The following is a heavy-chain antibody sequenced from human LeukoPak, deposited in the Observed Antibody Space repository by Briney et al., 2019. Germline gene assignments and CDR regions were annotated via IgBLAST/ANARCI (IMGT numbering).Heavy chain of an antibody. V-gene: IGHV4-4*07. Sequence: SETLSLTCTVSGGSISSYYWSWIRQPAGKGLEWIGRIYTSGSTNYNPSLKNRVTISVDTSKNQFSLKLSSVTAADTAVYYCASSQPRGLLWFGDDAFDIWGQGTMVTASS. J-gene: IGHJ3*02. CDR2: IYTSGST. CDR3: ASSQPRGLLWFGDDAFDI. CDR1: GGSISSYY. D-gene: IGHD3-10*01.